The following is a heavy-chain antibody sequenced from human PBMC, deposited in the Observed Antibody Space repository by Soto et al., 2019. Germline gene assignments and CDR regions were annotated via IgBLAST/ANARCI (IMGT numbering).Heavy chain of an antibody. Sequence: PSETLSLTCAVYGGSFSGYYWSWIRQPPGKGLEWIGEINHSGSTNYNPSLKSRVTISVDTSKNQFSLKLSSVTAADTAVYYCAREDSSSPSSYWYFDLWGRGTLVTVSS. CDR1: GGSFSGYY. J-gene: IGHJ2*01. V-gene: IGHV4-34*01. D-gene: IGHD6-6*01. CDR3: AREDSSSPSSYWYFDL. CDR2: INHSGST.